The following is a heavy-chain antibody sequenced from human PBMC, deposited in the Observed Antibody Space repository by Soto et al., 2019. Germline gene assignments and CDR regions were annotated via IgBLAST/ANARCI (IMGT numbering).Heavy chain of an antibody. CDR3: ARDQWLKAPAVVGDKFDS. D-gene: IGHD6-19*01. J-gene: IGHJ5*01. V-gene: IGHV1-18*04. CDR1: GYDFIGHG. CDR2: SNSYNGDT. Sequence: QVQLVQSGGEEKKPGASVKVSCKASGYDFIGHGVSWVRQARGQGLEWMGWSNSYNGDTKYARKYQDRMTLTKDKSTRTVYMELTSLRSDDTAVYYCARDQWLKAPAVVGDKFDSWGQGTLVTVSS.